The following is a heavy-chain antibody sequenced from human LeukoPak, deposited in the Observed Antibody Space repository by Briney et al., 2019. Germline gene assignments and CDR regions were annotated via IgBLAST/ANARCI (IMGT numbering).Heavy chain of an antibody. CDR3: ARVVDDYGDYYLGMDV. V-gene: IGHV3-48*03. CDR2: ISNIDSTT. J-gene: IGHJ6*02. D-gene: IGHD4-17*01. Sequence: GGSLRLSCAASGFTFSSYEMNWVRQAPGKGLEWVSYISNIDSTTHYADSVKGRFTISRDNAQNSLYLQMSSLRAEDTAVYYCARVVDDYGDYYLGMDVWGQGTTVTVSS. CDR1: GFTFSSYE.